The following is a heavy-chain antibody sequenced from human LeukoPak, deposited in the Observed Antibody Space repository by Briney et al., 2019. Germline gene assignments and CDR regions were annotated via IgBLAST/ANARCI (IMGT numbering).Heavy chain of an antibody. D-gene: IGHD6-19*01. CDR2: INPSGGST. CDR3: ARGRGAVAAIDY. J-gene: IGHJ4*02. CDR1: GYTFTTYY. Sequence: ASVKVSCKASGYTFTTYYMHWVRQAPGQGLEWMGIINPSGGSTTYAQKFQGRVTMTRNTSISTAYMELSSLRSEDTAVYYCARGRGAVAAIDYWGQGTLVTVSS. V-gene: IGHV1-46*01.